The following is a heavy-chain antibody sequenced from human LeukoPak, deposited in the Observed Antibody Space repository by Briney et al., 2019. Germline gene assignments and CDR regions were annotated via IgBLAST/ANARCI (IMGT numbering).Heavy chain of an antibody. Sequence: ASVKVSCKASGYTFTGYYMHWVRQAPGQGREWMGWINPNSGGTNYAQRFQGRVTMTRDTSISTAYMELSRLRSDDTAVDYCASDGELRGYPLEGWGQGTLVTVSS. CDR2: INPNSGGT. V-gene: IGHV1-2*02. J-gene: IGHJ4*02. D-gene: IGHD3-22*01. CDR1: GYTFTGYY. CDR3: ASDGELRGYPLEG.